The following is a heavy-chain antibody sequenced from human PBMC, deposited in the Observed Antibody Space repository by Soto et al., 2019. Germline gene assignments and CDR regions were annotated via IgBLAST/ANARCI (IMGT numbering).Heavy chain of an antibody. CDR2: ISSSGDLI. CDR1: GFTVSDYS. Sequence: LVESGGRVVQSGGSLRLSCTASGFTVSDYSVNWVRQAPGKGLEWISYISSSGDLILYGDSVKGRFTIARDIAKNSLYLQMDSLRDEDSAVYYCATWAIAVVGAGFWGQGTLVTVSS. D-gene: IGHD6-19*01. V-gene: IGHV3-48*02. CDR3: ATWAIAVVGAGF. J-gene: IGHJ4*02.